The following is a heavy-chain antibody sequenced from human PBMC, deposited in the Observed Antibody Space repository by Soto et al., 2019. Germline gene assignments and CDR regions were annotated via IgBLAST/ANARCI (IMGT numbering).Heavy chain of an antibody. D-gene: IGHD6-19*01. Sequence: SETLSLTCAVYGGSFSGYYWSWIRQPPGKGLEWIGEINHSGSTNYNPSLKSRVTISVDTSKNQFSLKLSSVTAADTAVYYCARLSSGWYGHEDYYYGMDVWGQGTTVTVSS. J-gene: IGHJ6*02. V-gene: IGHV4-34*01. CDR2: INHSGST. CDR3: ARLSSGWYGHEDYYYGMDV. CDR1: GGSFSGYY.